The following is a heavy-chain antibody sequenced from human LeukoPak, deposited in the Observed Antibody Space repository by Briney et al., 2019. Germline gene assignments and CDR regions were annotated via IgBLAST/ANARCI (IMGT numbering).Heavy chain of an antibody. CDR3: AREWGGIQLWSYYYYYHMDV. Sequence: GGSLRLSCAASGFTFSSYWMSWVRQAPGKGLEWVANIKQDGSEKYYVDSVKGRFTISRDNAKNSLYLQMNSLRAEDTAVYYCAREWGGIQLWSYYYYYHMDVWGKGTTITVSS. CDR2: IKQDGSEK. J-gene: IGHJ6*03. D-gene: IGHD5-18*01. CDR1: GFTFSSYW. V-gene: IGHV3-7*01.